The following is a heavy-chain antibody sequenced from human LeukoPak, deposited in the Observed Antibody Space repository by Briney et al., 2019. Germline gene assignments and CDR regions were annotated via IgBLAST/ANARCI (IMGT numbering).Heavy chain of an antibody. V-gene: IGHV4-59*01. CDR2: IYYSGST. J-gene: IGHJ6*03. D-gene: IGHD3-10*01. Sequence: SETLSLTCTVSGGSISGYYWSWIRRPPGKGLEWIGYIYYSGSTNYNPSLKSRVTISVDTSKNQFSLKLSSVTAADTAVYYCASTKVGGSGSYLYDYYYYYMDVWGKGTTVTISS. CDR1: GGSISGYY. CDR3: ASTKVGGSGSYLYDYYYYYMDV.